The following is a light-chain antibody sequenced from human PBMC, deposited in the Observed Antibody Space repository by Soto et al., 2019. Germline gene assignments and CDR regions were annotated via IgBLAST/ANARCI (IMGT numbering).Light chain of an antibody. J-gene: IGKJ1*01. CDR2: KAS. CDR1: QSISSW. V-gene: IGKV1-5*03. CDR3: QQYNSFPT. Sequence: DIQMTQSPSTLSASVGDRVTITCRASQSISSWLAWYQQKPGKPPKLLIYKASSLETGVPSRFSGSGSGTEFTLTISSLQHDDFATYYCQQYNSFPTFGQGTKVEIK.